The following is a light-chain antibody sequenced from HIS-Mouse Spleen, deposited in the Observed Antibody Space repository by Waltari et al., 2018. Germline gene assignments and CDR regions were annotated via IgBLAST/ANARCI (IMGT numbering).Light chain of an antibody. Sequence: SQLTQSPSFTSASGGDRVTITGRPSQGISSYLAWYQQKPGTAPKLLIYAASTLQSGVPSRFSGSGYGTEFTLTLSSVQPEDCATYNCQQLNSYPPTFGQGTKVEIK. CDR2: AAS. J-gene: IGKJ1*01. CDR3: QQLNSYPPT. CDR1: QGISSY. V-gene: IGKV1-9*01.